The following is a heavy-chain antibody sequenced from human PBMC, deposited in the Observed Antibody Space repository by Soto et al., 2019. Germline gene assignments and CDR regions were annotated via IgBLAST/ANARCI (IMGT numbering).Heavy chain of an antibody. D-gene: IGHD5-18*01. V-gene: IGHV1-69*12. CDR2: IIPIFGTA. CDR1: GGTFSSYA. CDR3: ARARTWIQLWLHAFDI. J-gene: IGHJ3*02. Sequence: QVQLVQSGAEVKKPGSSVKVSCKASGGTFSSYAISWVRQAPGQGLEWMGGIIPIFGTANYAQKFQGRVTITADEPTSTAYMELSSLRSEDTAVYYCARARTWIQLWLHAFDIWGQGTMVTVSS.